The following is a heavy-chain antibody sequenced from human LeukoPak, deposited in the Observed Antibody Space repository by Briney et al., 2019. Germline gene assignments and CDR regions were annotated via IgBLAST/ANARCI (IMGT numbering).Heavy chain of an antibody. J-gene: IGHJ4*02. CDR2: IRNSSSGT. D-gene: IGHD3-22*01. CDR3: AKDMIVLGFASDFDY. Sequence: GGSLRLSCAASGFTFSTYTMSWVRQAPGKGLEWVSTIRNSSSGTYYADSVKGRFTISRDDSRNTLYLQMNSLRAEDTAVYYCAKDMIVLGFASDFDYWGQGTLVTVSS. V-gene: IGHV3-23*01. CDR1: GFTFSTYT.